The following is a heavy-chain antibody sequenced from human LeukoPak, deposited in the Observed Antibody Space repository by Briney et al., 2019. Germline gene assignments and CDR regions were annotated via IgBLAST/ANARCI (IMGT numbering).Heavy chain of an antibody. Sequence: GGSLRLSCAASGFTFSSHWMHWVRQVPGRGLVWVSRIDSDGRITTYADSVKGRFTISRDNAKNTLYLQMNTLRDEDTAVYYCARDYNWNPPDYWGQGTLVTVSS. J-gene: IGHJ4*02. CDR2: IDSDGRIT. CDR3: ARDYNWNPPDY. V-gene: IGHV3-74*01. D-gene: IGHD1-1*01. CDR1: GFTFSSHW.